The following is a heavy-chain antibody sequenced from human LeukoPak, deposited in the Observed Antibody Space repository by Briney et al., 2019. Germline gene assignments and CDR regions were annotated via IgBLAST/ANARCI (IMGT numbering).Heavy chain of an antibody. J-gene: IGHJ4*02. Sequence: ASVKVSCKTSGYTFTTYGISWVRQAPGQRLERMGWISAYDDSRNYAQNLQDRVTMTTDTSTSTAYMELRSLRSDDTAVYYCARDWPRGNDYVWGSYPMPLDYWGQGTLVTVSS. D-gene: IGHD3-16*01. CDR2: ISAYDDSR. CDR1: GYTFTTYG. V-gene: IGHV1-18*01. CDR3: ARDWPRGNDYVWGSYPMPLDY.